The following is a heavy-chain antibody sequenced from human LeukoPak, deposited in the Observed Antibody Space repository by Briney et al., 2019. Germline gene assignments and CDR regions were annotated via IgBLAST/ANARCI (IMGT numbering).Heavy chain of an antibody. D-gene: IGHD2-2*02. CDR2: IYSGGST. CDR1: GFTVSSNY. CDR3: AKDGDCSSTSCYRNWFDP. V-gene: IGHV3-53*01. Sequence: GGSLRLSCAASGFTVSSNYMSWVRQAPGKGLEWVSVIYSGGSTYYADSVKGRFTISRDNSKNTLYLQMNSLRAEDTAVYYCAKDGDCSSTSCYRNWFDPWGQGTLVTVSS. J-gene: IGHJ5*02.